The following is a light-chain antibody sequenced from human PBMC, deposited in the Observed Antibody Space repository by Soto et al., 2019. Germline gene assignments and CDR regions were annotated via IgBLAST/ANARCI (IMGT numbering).Light chain of an antibody. Sequence: QLVLTQSPSTSGTPGQRVTISCSGNTANIGKNYVYWYQQFPGTAPKLLIYSDNQRPSWVPDRFSVSKSDTSASLAISGLRSEDGAVYYCAAWDDRMSGRVFGGGTKVTVL. CDR3: AAWDDRMSGRV. CDR2: SDN. J-gene: IGLJ3*02. V-gene: IGLV1-47*02. CDR1: TANIGKNY.